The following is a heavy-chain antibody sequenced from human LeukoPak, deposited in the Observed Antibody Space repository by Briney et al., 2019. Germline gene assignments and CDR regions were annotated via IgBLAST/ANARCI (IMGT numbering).Heavy chain of an antibody. CDR1: GGSISSYY. V-gene: IGHV4-59*01. CDR3: ARVSWFPGTSYYYMDV. CDR2: IYYSGST. Sequence: SETLSLTCTVSGGSISSYYWSWVRQPPGKGLEWIGYIYYSGSTNYNPSLKSRVTISVDTSKNQFSLKVSSVTAADTAVYYCARVSWFPGTSYYYMDVWGKGTTVTVSS. J-gene: IGHJ6*03. D-gene: IGHD1-1*01.